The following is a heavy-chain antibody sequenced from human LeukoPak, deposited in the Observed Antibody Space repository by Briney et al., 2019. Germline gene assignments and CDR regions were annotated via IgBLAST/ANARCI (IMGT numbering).Heavy chain of an antibody. CDR1: GFTVNNKY. J-gene: IGHJ4*02. D-gene: IGHD5-24*01. Sequence: PGGSLRLSCAASGFTVNNKYMTWVRQAPGKGLEWVAFIRYDGSNKYYADSVKGRFTISRDNSKNTLYLQMNSLRAEDTAVYYCAKSSHGLGRDGPPEDWGQGTLVTVSS. V-gene: IGHV3-30*02. CDR2: IRYDGSNK. CDR3: AKSSHGLGRDGPPED.